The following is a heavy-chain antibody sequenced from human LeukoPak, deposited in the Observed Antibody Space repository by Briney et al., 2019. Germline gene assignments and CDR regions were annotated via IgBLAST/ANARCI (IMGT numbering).Heavy chain of an antibody. V-gene: IGHV3-23*01. CDR2: ITGSGGDT. Sequence: GGSLRLSCAASGFIFSSYSMSWVRQAPGKGLEWVSVITGSGGDTYYADSVKGRFTISKDNSKNTVYLQMSSLRVDDTAVYYCAKAASSSWPSYYYGMDVWGQGTTVTVSS. D-gene: IGHD6-13*01. CDR3: AKAASSSWPSYYYGMDV. CDR1: GFIFSSYS. J-gene: IGHJ6*02.